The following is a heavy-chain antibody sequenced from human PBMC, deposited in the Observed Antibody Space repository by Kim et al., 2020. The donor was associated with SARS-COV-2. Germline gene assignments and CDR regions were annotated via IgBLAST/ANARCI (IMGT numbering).Heavy chain of an antibody. D-gene: IGHD3-10*01. CDR3: ARGLWFGELYVDY. J-gene: IGHJ4*02. V-gene: IGHV4-59*09. Sequence: SHPPLKSRITISVDTSKNQFSLKLSSVTAADTAVYYCARGLWFGELYVDYWGQGTLVTVSS.